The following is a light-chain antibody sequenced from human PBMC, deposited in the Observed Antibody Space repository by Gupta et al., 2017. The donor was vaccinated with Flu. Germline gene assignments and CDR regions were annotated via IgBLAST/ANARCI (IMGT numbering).Light chain of an antibody. J-gene: IGLJ1*01. CDR3: EAWDDSLNGAYV. CDR1: SSSIGSNT. Sequence: VTNSCSGTSSSIGSNTVYCYQQLPATAPNLLIFDNNKRRAGVPARCSGSKSGTSASLAISGLQSEEEADYYCEAWDDSLNGAYVFGTGTKLTVL. V-gene: IGLV1-44*01. CDR2: DNN.